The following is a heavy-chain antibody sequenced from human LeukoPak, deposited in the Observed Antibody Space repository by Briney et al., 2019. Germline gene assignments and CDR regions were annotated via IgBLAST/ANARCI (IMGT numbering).Heavy chain of an antibody. Sequence: GGSLRLSCAASGFTFDDYAMHWVRQAPGKGLEWVSGISWHSANMGYAESVKARFIISRDNAKNSLYLQMNSLRAEDTALYYCAKSPVVAVAGYFDFWGQGTLVTVSS. D-gene: IGHD6-19*01. CDR3: AKSPVVAVAGYFDF. V-gene: IGHV3-9*01. CDR1: GFTFDDYA. CDR2: ISWHSANM. J-gene: IGHJ4*02.